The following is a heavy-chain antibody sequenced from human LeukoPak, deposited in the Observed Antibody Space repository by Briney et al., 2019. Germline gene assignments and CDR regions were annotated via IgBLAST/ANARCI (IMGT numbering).Heavy chain of an antibody. CDR1: GFTFSSYS. D-gene: IGHD3-10*01. J-gene: IGHJ4*02. CDR3: ARSKGNTRGDY. CDR2: ISSSSSYI. Sequence: GGSLRLSCAASGFTFSSYSMNWVRQAPGKGLEWVSSISSSSSYIYYADSVKGRFTISRDNAKNSLYLQMNSLRAEDTAVYYCARSKGNTRGDYWGQGTLVTVSS. V-gene: IGHV3-21*01.